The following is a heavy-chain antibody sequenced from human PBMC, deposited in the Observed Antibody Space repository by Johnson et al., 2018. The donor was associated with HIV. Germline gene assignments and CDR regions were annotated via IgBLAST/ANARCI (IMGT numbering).Heavy chain of an antibody. CDR3: ARDCRNSTSCLAFDI. CDR1: GFTVSSNY. Sequence: VRLVESGGGLVQPGGSLRLSCAASGFTVSSNYMSWVRQAPGKGLEWVSVIYSGGSTYYADSVKGRFTISRDNSKNTLYLQMNSLRAEDTALYYCARDCRNSTSCLAFDIWGQGTRVTVSS. V-gene: IGHV3-66*02. J-gene: IGHJ3*02. CDR2: IYSGGST. D-gene: IGHD2/OR15-2a*01.